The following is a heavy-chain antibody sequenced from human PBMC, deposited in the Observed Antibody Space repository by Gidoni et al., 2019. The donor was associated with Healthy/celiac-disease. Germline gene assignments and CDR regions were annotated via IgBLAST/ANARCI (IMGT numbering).Heavy chain of an antibody. CDR2: MNPNSGNT. V-gene: IGHV1-8*01. J-gene: IGHJ4*02. D-gene: IGHD4-17*01. Sequence: QVQLVQAGAEGKKPGAAVKASCKAAGYTCTSYDIHWVRQATGQGLEWMGWMNPNSGNTGYAQKFQGRVTMTRNTSISTAYMELSSLRSEDTAVYYCATTVVTNSHTDYWGQGTLVTVSS. CDR3: ATTVVTNSHTDY. CDR1: GYTCTSYD.